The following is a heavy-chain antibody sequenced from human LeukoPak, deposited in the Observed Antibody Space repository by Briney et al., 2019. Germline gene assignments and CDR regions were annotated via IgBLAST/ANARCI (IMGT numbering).Heavy chain of an antibody. V-gene: IGHV3-20*04. Sequence: GGSLRLSCAASGFNFDDYVMTWVRQGPGKGLEWVSGINWNGGSTGYADSVKGRFTISRDNAKNSLYLQMNTLRAEDTAVYYCARDRHKYNYDSGGYPPYWGQGTLVTVSS. D-gene: IGHD3-22*01. J-gene: IGHJ4*02. CDR1: GFNFDDYV. CDR2: INWNGGST. CDR3: ARDRHKYNYDSGGYPPY.